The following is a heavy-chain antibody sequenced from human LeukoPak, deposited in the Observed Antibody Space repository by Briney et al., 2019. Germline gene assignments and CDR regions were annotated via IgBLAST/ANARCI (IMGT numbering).Heavy chain of an antibody. D-gene: IGHD2-2*02. J-gene: IGHJ4*02. V-gene: IGHV3-7*01. Sequence: GGSLRLSCSASGFTFSTYEMNWVRQAPGKGLEWVANIKQDGSEKYYVDSVKGRFTISRGNAKNSLFLQMNSLRAEDTAVYYCVRDSYTNTWHFQNKDYWGQGTLVTVSS. CDR2: IKQDGSEK. CDR1: GFTFSTYE. CDR3: VRDSYTNTWHFQNKDY.